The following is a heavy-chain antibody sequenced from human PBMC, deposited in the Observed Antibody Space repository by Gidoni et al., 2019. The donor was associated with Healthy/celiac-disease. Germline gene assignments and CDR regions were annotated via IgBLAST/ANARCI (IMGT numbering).Heavy chain of an antibody. Sequence: EVQLVESGGGLVQPGGSLSLSGAASGFPLGSTYMSWVRQAPGKGLGWVSVIYSGGSTYYADSVKGRFTISRDNSKNTLYLQMNSLRAEDTAVYYCAREVSGAPPQGAFDIWGQGTMVTVSS. V-gene: IGHV3-66*01. CDR2: IYSGGST. D-gene: IGHD1-26*01. CDR3: AREVSGAPPQGAFDI. CDR1: GFPLGSTY. J-gene: IGHJ3*02.